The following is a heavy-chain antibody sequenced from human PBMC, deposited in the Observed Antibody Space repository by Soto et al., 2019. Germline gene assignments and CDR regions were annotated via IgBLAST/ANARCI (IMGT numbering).Heavy chain of an antibody. CDR1: GGSFSGYY. CDR2: INHSGST. J-gene: IGHJ3*02. V-gene: IGHV4-34*01. Sequence: QVQLQQWGAGLLKPSETLSITCAVYGGSFSGYYLSWIRQPPGKGLEWIGEINHSGSTNYNPSLKSRVTISVDTSKNQFSLKLSSVTAADTAVYYCELRSTTVTNSAFDIWGQGTMVTVSS. CDR3: ELRSTTVTNSAFDI. D-gene: IGHD4-17*01.